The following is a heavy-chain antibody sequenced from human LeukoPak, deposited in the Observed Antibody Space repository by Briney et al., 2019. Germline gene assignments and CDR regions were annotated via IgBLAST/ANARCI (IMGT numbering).Heavy chain of an antibody. CDR1: GYTFTSYY. CDR2: INPSGGST. CDR3: ARDSGPRYDFWSGFIYGMDV. V-gene: IGHV1-46*01. Sequence: ASVKVSCKASGYTFTSYYMHWVRQAPGQGLEWMGIINPSGGSTSYAQKFQGRVTMTRDTSTSTVYMELSSLRSEDTAVYYCARDSGPRYDFWSGFIYGMDVWGQGTTVTVSS. J-gene: IGHJ6*02. D-gene: IGHD3-3*01.